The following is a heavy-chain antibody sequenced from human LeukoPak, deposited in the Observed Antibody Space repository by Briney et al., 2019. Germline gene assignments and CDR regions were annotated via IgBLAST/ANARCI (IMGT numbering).Heavy chain of an antibody. J-gene: IGHJ4*02. CDR3: ARDIHYSGSYFYHAFDY. V-gene: IGHV3-66*01. CDR2: IYSGGST. CDR1: GFTVSSNY. D-gene: IGHD1-26*01. Sequence: GGSLRLSCAASGFTVSSNYMSWVRQAPGKGLEWVSVIYSGGSTYYADSVKGRFTISRDNSKNTLYLQMNSLRAEDTAVYYCARDIHYSGSYFYHAFDYWGQGTLVTVSS.